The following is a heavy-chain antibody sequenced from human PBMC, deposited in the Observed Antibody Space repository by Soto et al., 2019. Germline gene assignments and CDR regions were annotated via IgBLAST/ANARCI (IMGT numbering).Heavy chain of an antibody. Sequence: EVQLVESGGGLVQPRGSLRLSCAGSGFTFSNYWIHWVRQAPGKGLVWVARANPDGTSTNYADSVEGRFTVSRDNAKNTLYLQMNSLRAEDTAVYFCVRGTNDWPGMDYWGQGTLVSVSS. V-gene: IGHV3-74*01. CDR2: ANPDGTST. CDR1: GFTFSNYW. J-gene: IGHJ4*02. D-gene: IGHD3-9*01. CDR3: VRGTNDWPGMDY.